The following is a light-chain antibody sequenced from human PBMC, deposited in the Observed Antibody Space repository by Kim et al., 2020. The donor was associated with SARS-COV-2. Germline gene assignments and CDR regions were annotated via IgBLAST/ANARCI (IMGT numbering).Light chain of an antibody. J-gene: IGKJ2*01. Sequence: RATINCKSSQSVLYSSNNKNYLAWYQQKPGQPPKLLIYWASTRESGVPDRFSGSGSGTDFTLTISSLQAEDVAVYYCQQYYSTPPTFGRGTKLEIK. CDR2: WAS. V-gene: IGKV4-1*01. CDR1: QSVLYSSNNKNY. CDR3: QQYYSTPPT.